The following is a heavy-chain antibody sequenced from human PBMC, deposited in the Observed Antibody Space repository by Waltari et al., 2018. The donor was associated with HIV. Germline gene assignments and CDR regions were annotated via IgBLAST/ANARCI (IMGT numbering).Heavy chain of an antibody. CDR2: IYHSGTI. V-gene: IGHV4-4*02. D-gene: IGHD3-22*01. CDR3: ARVGGAVYGSSGHSLMLGAFDV. J-gene: IGHJ3*01. Sequence: QVLLQESGPGLVKPSETLSLTCAVSGDSISSINWWSWVRQSPGKGLEWIGEIYHSGTICYNPSRSSRVTRSLDKSKNHVSLNLTSVTAADTAVYYCARVGGAVYGSSGHSLMLGAFDVWGQGTLVTVSS. CDR1: GDSISSINW.